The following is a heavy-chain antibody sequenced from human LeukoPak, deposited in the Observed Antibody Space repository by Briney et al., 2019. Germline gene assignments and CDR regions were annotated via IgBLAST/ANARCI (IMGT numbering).Heavy chain of an antibody. CDR2: IWYDGSNK. CDR3: ARDLGLGGPNH. J-gene: IGHJ4*02. CDR1: GFTFSSYG. V-gene: IGHV3-33*01. D-gene: IGHD3-16*01. Sequence: GVSLRLSCAASGFTFSSYGMHWVRQAPGKGLEWVAVIWYDGSNKYYADSVKGRFTISRDNSKNTLYLQMNSLRAEDTAVYYCARDLGLGGPNHWGQGTLVTVSS.